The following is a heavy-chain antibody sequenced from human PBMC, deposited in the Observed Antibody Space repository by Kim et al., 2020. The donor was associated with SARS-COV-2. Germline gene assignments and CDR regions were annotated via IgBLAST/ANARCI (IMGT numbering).Heavy chain of an antibody. D-gene: IGHD3-10*01. V-gene: IGHV3-66*01. Sequence: KGGLTISRDNAKNTLYLQMNSLGAEDTAVYYCARAQYYYGSGSYFGAFDIWGQGTMVTVSS. CDR3: ARAQYYYGSGSYFGAFDI. J-gene: IGHJ3*02.